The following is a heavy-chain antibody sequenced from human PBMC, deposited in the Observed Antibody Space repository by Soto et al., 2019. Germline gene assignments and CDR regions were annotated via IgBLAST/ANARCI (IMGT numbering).Heavy chain of an antibody. J-gene: IGHJ4*02. CDR3: ARTLYGDNVDY. V-gene: IGHV1-8*01. CDR1: GYTFTSYD. D-gene: IGHD4-17*01. Sequence: QVQLVQSAAEVKKPGASVKVSCKASGYTFTSYDINWVRQATGQGLEWLGWMNPNSGNTGYAQEFQSRVTVTRNNSISPAYMDLSSVGSEDTVVYYCARTLYGDNVDYWGQGTLVTVSS. CDR2: MNPNSGNT.